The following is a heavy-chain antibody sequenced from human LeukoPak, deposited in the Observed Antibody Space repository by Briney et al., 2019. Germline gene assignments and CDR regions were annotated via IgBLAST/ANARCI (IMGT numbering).Heavy chain of an antibody. D-gene: IGHD3-22*01. CDR3: ASEDYYDSSGYRPRRAFDI. V-gene: IGHV1-2*02. CDR1: GYIFTGYY. CDR2: INPNSGGT. Sequence: ASVKVSCKASGYIFTGYYMHWVRRAPGQGLEWMGWINPNSGGTNYAQKFQGRVTMTRDTSISTAYMELSRLRSDDTAVYYCASEDYYDSSGYRPRRAFDIWGQGTMVTVSS. J-gene: IGHJ3*02.